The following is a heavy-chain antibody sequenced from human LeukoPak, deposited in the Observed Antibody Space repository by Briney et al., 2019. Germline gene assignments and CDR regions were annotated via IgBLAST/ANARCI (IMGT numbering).Heavy chain of an antibody. V-gene: IGHV4-59*08. CDR2: VHSSGRT. J-gene: IGHJ4*02. CDR1: GASVSGYY. CDR3: ARHPTFGTGLLDH. D-gene: IGHD3-16*01. Sequence: SETLSLTCGVSGASVSGYYWSWIRQLPGRGLEWIGYVHSSGRTNYNPSLKSRLTISVDTSKNQISLKLNSLTAADTAIYYCARHPTFGTGLLDHWGQGTLVTVSS.